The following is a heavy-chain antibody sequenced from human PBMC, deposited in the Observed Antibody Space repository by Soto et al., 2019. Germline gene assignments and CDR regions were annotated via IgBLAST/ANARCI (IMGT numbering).Heavy chain of an antibody. V-gene: IGHV4-59*01. CDR3: ARGLDYEDENWFDP. Sequence: SETLSLTCTVSGGSIGSYYWSWIRQPPGKGLEWIGYIYYSGSTNYNPSLKSRVTISVDTSKNQFSLKLSSVTAADTAVYYCARGLDYEDENWFDPWGQGTLVTVSS. CDR2: IYYSGST. CDR1: GGSIGSYY. J-gene: IGHJ5*02. D-gene: IGHD4-17*01.